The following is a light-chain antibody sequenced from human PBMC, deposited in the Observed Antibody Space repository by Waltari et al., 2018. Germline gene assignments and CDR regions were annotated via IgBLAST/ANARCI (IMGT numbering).Light chain of an antibody. CDR2: SND. CDR1: ASNIRSTH. Sequence: QSILTQPPSVSGTPRQRVPIPCSGSASNIRSTHVNWYQHLPGTAPKIVISSNDQRPSGVPDRFSGSKSGTSASLAINGLQSEDEADYYCVAWDDSLRGPVFGTGTKVTVL. V-gene: IGLV1-44*01. CDR3: VAWDDSLRGPV. J-gene: IGLJ1*01.